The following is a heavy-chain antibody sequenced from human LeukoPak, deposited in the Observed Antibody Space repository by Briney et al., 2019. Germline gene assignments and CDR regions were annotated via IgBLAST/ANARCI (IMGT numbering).Heavy chain of an antibody. CDR3: AREVPSTVNFGY. CDR1: GDSISSGSYY. CDR2: IYTSGTT. V-gene: IGHV4-61*02. Sequence: SETLSLTCSVSGDSISSGSYYWSWIRQPAGKGLEWLGRIYTSGTTRYNPSLKSRVTISVDTSKNQFSLKLSSVTAADTAVYYCAREVPSTVNFGYWGQGTLVTVSS. J-gene: IGHJ4*02. D-gene: IGHD3-10*01.